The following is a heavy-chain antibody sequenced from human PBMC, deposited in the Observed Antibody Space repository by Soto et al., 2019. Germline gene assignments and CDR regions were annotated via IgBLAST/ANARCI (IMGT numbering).Heavy chain of an antibody. CDR2: LLPIFGTP. D-gene: IGHD3-16*01. V-gene: IGHV1-69*13. CDR1: GGTFSNSA. CDR3: AAGAEALDPAMLKGIAH. Sequence: SVKVSRKASGGTFSNSAIIWVRQAPGQGLEWMGGLLPIFGTPNYAQKFQGRLMISADEFSSTAYMELNILRSEATAVYYCAAGAEALDPAMLKGIAHRGQG. J-gene: IGHJ6*01.